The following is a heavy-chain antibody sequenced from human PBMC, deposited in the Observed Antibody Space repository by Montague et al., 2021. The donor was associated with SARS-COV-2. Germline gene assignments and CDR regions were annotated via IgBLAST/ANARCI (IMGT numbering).Heavy chain of an antibody. CDR3: ARDHGSGWFTFDY. Sequence: SLRLSCAASGFTVSSNYMSWVRQAPGKGLEWVSVIYSGGSTYYADSVKGRFTISRHNSKNTLYLQMNSLRAEDTAVYYCARDHGSGWFTFDYWGQGTTVTVSS. V-gene: IGHV3-53*04. CDR1: GFTVSSNY. CDR2: IYSGGST. J-gene: IGHJ4*03. D-gene: IGHD6-19*01.